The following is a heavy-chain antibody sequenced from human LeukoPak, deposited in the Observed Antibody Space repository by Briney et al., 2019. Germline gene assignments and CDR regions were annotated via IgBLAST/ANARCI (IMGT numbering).Heavy chain of an antibody. D-gene: IGHD3-22*01. CDR3: ANGWGPTGYYDSSGYYFDY. CDR2: ISGSGGST. Sequence: PGGSLRLSCAASGFTFSSYWMSWVRQAPGKGLEWVSAISGSGGSTYYADSVKGRFTISRDNSKNTLFLQMNSLRAEDTAVYYCANGWGPTGYYDSSGYYFDYWGQGTLVTVSS. CDR1: GFTFSSYW. V-gene: IGHV3-23*01. J-gene: IGHJ4*02.